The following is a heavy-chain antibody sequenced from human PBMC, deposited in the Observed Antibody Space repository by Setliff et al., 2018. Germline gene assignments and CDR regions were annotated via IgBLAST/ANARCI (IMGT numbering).Heavy chain of an antibody. V-gene: IGHV4-39*01. CDR2: VDRSGNT. CDR1: GDSISRSTYY. CDR3: ARHVGSRSRGYNYYYYYMDV. Sequence: SETLSLTCTLSGDSISRSTYYWGWIRQSPGKGLDWIGTVDRSGNTFYNPSLRSRVTISVDKSKNQFSLKLTSVTAADTAIYYCARHVGSRSRGYNYYYYYMDVWGKGTTVTVSS. D-gene: IGHD3-10*01. J-gene: IGHJ6*03.